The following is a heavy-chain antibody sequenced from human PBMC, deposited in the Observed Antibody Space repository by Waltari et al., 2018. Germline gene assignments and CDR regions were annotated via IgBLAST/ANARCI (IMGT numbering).Heavy chain of an antibody. CDR3: ARRGRQYSSGNNAVDI. CDR1: AITFSNHW. CDR2: IKTDGSST. Sequence: EVQLVESGGGLGQPGGSLRLSCAASAITFSNHWMPWVPHVPGKGLVWVSRIKTDGSSTSYAGSVKGRFTISRDNAKNTLYLQMNSLRAEDTAVYYCARRGRQYSSGNNAVDIWGQGTMVTVSS. V-gene: IGHV3-74*01. J-gene: IGHJ3*02. D-gene: IGHD6-19*01.